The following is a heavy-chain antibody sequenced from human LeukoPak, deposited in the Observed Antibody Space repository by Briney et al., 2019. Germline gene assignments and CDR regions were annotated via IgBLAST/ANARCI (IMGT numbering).Heavy chain of an antibody. CDR1: GFTFSSYG. Sequence: PGGSLRLSCAASGFTFSSYGMHWVRQAPGKGLEWVAVISYDGSNKYYADSVKGRFTISRDNSKNTLYLQMNSLRAEDTAVYNCAKDGGEQWLGLYFDYWGQGTLVTVSS. CDR2: ISYDGSNK. CDR3: AKDGGEQWLGLYFDY. D-gene: IGHD6-19*01. V-gene: IGHV3-30*18. J-gene: IGHJ4*02.